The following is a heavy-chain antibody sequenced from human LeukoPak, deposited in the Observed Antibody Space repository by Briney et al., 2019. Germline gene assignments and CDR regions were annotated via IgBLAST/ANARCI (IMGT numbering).Heavy chain of an antibody. CDR2: ISGSGGST. Sequence: GGSLRLSCAASGFTFSSYAMSWVRQAPGKGLEWVSAISGSGGSTYYADSVKGRFTISRDNSKNTLYLQMNSLRAEDTAVYYCAKELVRYFDWLPGSDYYYGMDVWGKGTTVTVSS. J-gene: IGHJ6*04. D-gene: IGHD3-9*01. CDR3: AKELVRYFDWLPGSDYYYGMDV. V-gene: IGHV3-23*01. CDR1: GFTFSSYA.